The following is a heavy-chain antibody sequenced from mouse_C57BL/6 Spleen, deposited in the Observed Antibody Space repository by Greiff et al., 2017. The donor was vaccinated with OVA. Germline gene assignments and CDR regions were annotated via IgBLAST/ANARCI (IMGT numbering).Heavy chain of an antibody. CDR3: ARHVGYYGSSPYFDV. J-gene: IGHJ1*03. CDR2: ISSGGSYT. V-gene: IGHV5-6*01. CDR1: GFTFSSYG. D-gene: IGHD1-1*01. Sequence: EVQLVESGGDLVKPGGSLKLSCAASGFTFSSYGLSWVRQTPDKRLEWVATISSGGSYTYYPDRVTGRFTISSDNAKNTLSLQMSSLKSEDTAMYYCARHVGYYGSSPYFDVWGTGTTVTVSS.